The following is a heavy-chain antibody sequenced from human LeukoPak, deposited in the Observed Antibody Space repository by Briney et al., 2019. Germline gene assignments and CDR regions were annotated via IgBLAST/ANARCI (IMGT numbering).Heavy chain of an antibody. CDR3: VKDWFGDF. V-gene: IGHV3-64D*06. CDR1: GFTFRTYA. CDR2: ISSNGDST. Sequence: QSGGSLRLSCSASGFTFRTYAMHWVRQAPGKGLEYVSAISSNGDSTYYADSVKGRFTISRDNSRNTVYLQMSSLRADDTAVYYCVKDWFGDFWSQGTLVTVSS. D-gene: IGHD3-10*01. J-gene: IGHJ4*02.